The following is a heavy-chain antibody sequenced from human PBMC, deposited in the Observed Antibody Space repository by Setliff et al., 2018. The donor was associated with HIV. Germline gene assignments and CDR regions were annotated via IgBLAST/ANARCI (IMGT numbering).Heavy chain of an antibody. CDR1: GFSVGTYY. D-gene: IGHD6-13*01. CDR2: IYSGGRA. Sequence: PGGSLRLSCAVYGFSVGTYYMTWVRQAPGKGLEWVSVIYSGGRAYYADSVKGRFTFSRDNSKNTLYLQMNSLRAEDTAVYYCAKDWAAAPGRLSHPYWFDYWGQGTLVTVSS. CDR3: AKDWAAAPGRLSHPYWFDY. V-gene: IGHV3-53*01. J-gene: IGHJ4*02.